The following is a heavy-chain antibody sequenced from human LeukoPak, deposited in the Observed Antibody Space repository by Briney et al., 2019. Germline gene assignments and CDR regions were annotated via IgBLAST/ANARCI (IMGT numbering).Heavy chain of an antibody. CDR2: ISGSGGST. J-gene: IGHJ3*02. Sequence: GGSLRLSCAASGFTFSSYAMSWVRQAPGKGLEWVPAISGSGGSTYYADSVKGRFTISRDNSKNTLYLQMNSLRAEDTAVYYCAKSGSGSPDAFDIWGQGTMVTVSS. D-gene: IGHD1-26*01. CDR3: AKSGSGSPDAFDI. CDR1: GFTFSSYA. V-gene: IGHV3-23*01.